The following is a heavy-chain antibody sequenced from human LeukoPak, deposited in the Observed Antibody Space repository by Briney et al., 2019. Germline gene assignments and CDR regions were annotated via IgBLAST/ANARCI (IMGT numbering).Heavy chain of an antibody. V-gene: IGHV3-7*01. CDR1: GFTFSSYW. CDR3: ARDLGYSYGYWNY. J-gene: IGHJ4*02. D-gene: IGHD5-18*01. CDR2: IKQDGSEK. Sequence: PGGSLRLSCAASGFTFSSYWMSWVRQAPGKGLECVANIKQDGSEKYYVDSVKGRFTISRDNAKNSLYLQMNSLRAEDTAVYYCARDLGYSYGYWNYWGQGTLVTVSS.